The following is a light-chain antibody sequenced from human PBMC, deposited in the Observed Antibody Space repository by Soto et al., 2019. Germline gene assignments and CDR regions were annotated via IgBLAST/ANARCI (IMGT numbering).Light chain of an antibody. V-gene: IGKV1-12*01. J-gene: IGKJ5*01. CDR3: QQAYSFPIT. CDR1: QDIAGY. CDR2: GAS. Sequence: DIQMTQYTSTLSGSVEDRVTIAGRASQDIAGYLAWYQHKPGRTPELLIHGASRLQSGVPARFSGSGSGTDFTLSINSLQPEDFATYYCQQAYSFPITFGQGTRLEIK.